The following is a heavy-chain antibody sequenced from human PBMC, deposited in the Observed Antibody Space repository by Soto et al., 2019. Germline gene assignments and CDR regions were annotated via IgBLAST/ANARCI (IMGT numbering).Heavy chain of an antibody. Sequence: QLQVQESGPGLVKPSETLSLTCTVSGGSVNSRNHYWAWIRQPPGMGLEWLGSIHYNGNTYYNSSLKSRISISVDTPNNKFSLKLSSVTAADTAVYYCVRQGADPSTWSGGGFCDYWGQGSLVTVSS. CDR3: VRQGADPSTWSGGGFCDY. J-gene: IGHJ4*02. D-gene: IGHD6-13*01. CDR2: IHYNGNT. CDR1: GGSVNSRNHY. V-gene: IGHV4-39*01.